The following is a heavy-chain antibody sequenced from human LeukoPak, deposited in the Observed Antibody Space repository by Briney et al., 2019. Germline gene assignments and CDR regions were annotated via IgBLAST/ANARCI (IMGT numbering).Heavy chain of an antibody. CDR1: RFTFSSYA. CDR3: ARHGIAARLDYYYYMDV. CDR2: ISYDGSNK. D-gene: IGHD6-6*01. V-gene: IGHV3-30*04. J-gene: IGHJ6*03. Sequence: GRSLRLSCAASRFTFSSYAMHWVRQAPGKGLEWVAVISYDGSNKYYADSVKGRFTISRDNSKNTLYLQMNSLRTKDTAVYYCARHGIAARLDYYYYMDVWGKGTTVTVSS.